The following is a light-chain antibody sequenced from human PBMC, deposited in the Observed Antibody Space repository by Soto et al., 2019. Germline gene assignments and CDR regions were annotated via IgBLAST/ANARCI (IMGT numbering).Light chain of an antibody. J-gene: IGLJ2*01. Sequence: QSVLTQPPSVSGAPGQRVTMSCTGSSSNIGGGYDFHWFQQLPGTAPRLLIYGNINRLAGVPARFSGSKSGTSASLAITGLQAEDEADYYCQSYDSSLSAWVFGGGTKLTVL. CDR3: QSYDSSLSAWV. V-gene: IGLV1-40*01. CDR1: SSNIGGGYD. CDR2: GNI.